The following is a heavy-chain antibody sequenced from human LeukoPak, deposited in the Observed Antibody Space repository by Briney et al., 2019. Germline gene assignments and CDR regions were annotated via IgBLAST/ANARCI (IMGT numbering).Heavy chain of an antibody. D-gene: IGHD3-22*01. CDR2: INPNSGGT. CDR3: ARDFTRRRYSYDNRGFDY. Sequence: ASVKVSCKASGYTFTGYYMHWVRQAPGQGLEWMGWINPNSGGTNYAQKFQCRVTMTRDTSISTAYMEMSRLRSDDTAVYYCARDFTRRRYSYDNRGFDYWGQGTLVTVSS. V-gene: IGHV1-2*02. CDR1: GYTFTGYY. J-gene: IGHJ4*02.